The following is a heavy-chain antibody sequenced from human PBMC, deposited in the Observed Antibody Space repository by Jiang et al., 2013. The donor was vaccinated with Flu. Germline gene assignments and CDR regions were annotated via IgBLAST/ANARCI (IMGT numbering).Heavy chain of an antibody. CDR3: ARATNTFSGVVILDY. CDR1: GYGFTGYD. Sequence: VKVSCKTSGYGFTGYDMHWVRQAPGQRLEWMGWINAAKGNTRSSQKFQGRVSVTRDISATTVYMELSSLRSEDTAVYYCARATNTFSGVVILDYWGQGTLVTVSS. V-gene: IGHV1-3*01. CDR2: INAAKGNT. J-gene: IGHJ4*02. D-gene: IGHD3-3*01.